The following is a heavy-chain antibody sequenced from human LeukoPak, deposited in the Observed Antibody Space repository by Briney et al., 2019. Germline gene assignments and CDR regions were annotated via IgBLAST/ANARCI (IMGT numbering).Heavy chain of an antibody. CDR2: INHNGNVN. CDR1: GFTSSSYW. CDR3: ARGGGLDV. Sequence: GGSLRLSCAASGFTSSSYWMNWARQAPGKGLEWAASINHNGNVNYYVDSVKGRFTISRDNAKNSLYLQMSNLRAEDTAVYFCARGGGLDVWGQGATVTVSS. J-gene: IGHJ6*02. V-gene: IGHV3-7*03. D-gene: IGHD3-16*01.